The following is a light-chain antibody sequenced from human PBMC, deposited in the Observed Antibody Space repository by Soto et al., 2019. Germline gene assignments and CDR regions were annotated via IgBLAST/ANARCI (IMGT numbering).Light chain of an antibody. J-gene: IGKJ3*01. Sequence: EIVLTQSPGALSLSPGEGATLSCRASQSVSSSYLAWYQQKPGQAPRLLIYGASSRATGIPDRFSGSGSGTDFTLTISRLEPEYFAVYYCQQYGRSPLTFGPGTKVDIE. CDR1: QSVSSSY. CDR3: QQYGRSPLT. CDR2: GAS. V-gene: IGKV3-20*01.